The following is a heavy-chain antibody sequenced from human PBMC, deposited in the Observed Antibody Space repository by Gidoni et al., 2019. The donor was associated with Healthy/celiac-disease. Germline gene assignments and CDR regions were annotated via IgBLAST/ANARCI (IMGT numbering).Heavy chain of an antibody. CDR3: ARGGYDSKGRDFDY. D-gene: IGHD3-22*01. Sequence: QVQLQQWGAGLLKPSETLAPTGAVYGGSFSGYYWSWIRQPPGKGLELIGEINHSGNTNYNPSLRSRVTISVDTSKNQCSLKLSSVTAADTAVYYCARGGYDSKGRDFDYWGQGTLVTVSS. CDR2: INHSGNT. J-gene: IGHJ4*02. CDR1: GGSFSGYY. V-gene: IGHV4-34*01.